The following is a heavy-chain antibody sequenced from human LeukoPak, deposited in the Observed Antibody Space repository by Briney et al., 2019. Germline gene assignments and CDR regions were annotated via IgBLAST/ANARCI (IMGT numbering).Heavy chain of an antibody. CDR2: IIPILGIA. D-gene: IGHD3-22*01. CDR1: GGTFSSYA. V-gene: IGHV1-69*04. Sequence: SVQVSCKASGGTFSSYAISWVRQAPGRGLEWMGRIIPILGIANYAQKFQGRVTITADKSTSTAYMELSSLRSEDTAVYYCASALYYYDSSGYSLGYWGQGSLVSVSS. J-gene: IGHJ4*02. CDR3: ASALYYYDSSGYSLGY.